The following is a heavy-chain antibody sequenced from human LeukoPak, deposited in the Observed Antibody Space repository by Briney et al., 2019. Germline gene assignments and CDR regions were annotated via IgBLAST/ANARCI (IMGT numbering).Heavy chain of an antibody. J-gene: IGHJ4*02. CDR2: IYYSGST. D-gene: IGHD2-2*01. CDR3: ASYCSSTSCYADFDY. Sequence: SETLSLTCTVSGGSVSSGSHYWSWIRQPPGKGLEWIGYIYYSGSTNYNPSLKSRVTISVDTSKNQFSLKLSSVTAADTAVYYCASYCSSTSCYADFDYWGQGTLVTVSS. V-gene: IGHV4-61*01. CDR1: GGSVSSGSHY.